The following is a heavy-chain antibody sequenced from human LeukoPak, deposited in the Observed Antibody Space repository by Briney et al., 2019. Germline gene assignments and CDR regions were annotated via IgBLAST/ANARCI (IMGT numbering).Heavy chain of an antibody. CDR2: IYYSGIT. J-gene: IGHJ4*02. V-gene: IGHV4-39*01. CDR3: ARRGYSSGWYPFDY. CDR1: GGSISSSSYY. D-gene: IGHD6-19*01. Sequence: SETLSLTCTVSGGSISSSSYYWGWVRQPPGKGLEWIGSIYYSGITYYNPSLNSLVTISVDTSKKQFSLKLSSVTAADTAVYYCARRGYSSGWYPFDYWGQGTLVTVSS.